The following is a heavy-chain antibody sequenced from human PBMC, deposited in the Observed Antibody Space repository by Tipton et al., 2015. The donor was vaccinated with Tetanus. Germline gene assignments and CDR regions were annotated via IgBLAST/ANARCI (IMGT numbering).Heavy chain of an antibody. V-gene: IGHV3-74*01. CDR1: GFTFRSYW. J-gene: IGHJ6*02. Sequence: SLRLSCAASGFTFRSYWMHWVRQPPGKGLVWVSRIKSDGSKTTYADSVKGRFTISRDNAKNSLYLQMNSLRAEDTAVFYCARSGYYYGLDVWGQGTTVTVSS. CDR2: IKSDGSKT. D-gene: IGHD1-26*01. CDR3: ARSGYYYGLDV.